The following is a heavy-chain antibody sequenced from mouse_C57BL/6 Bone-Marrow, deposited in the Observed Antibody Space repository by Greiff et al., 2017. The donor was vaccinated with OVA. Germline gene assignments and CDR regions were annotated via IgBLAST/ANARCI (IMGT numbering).Heavy chain of an antibody. CDR2: ISPGSGGT. CDR3: ARNDYGSSYEYYAMDY. Sequence: VQLQQSGAELVRPGTSVKVSCKASGYAFTNYLIAWVQQSPGQGLEWVVVISPGSGGTNYTEKFKGKATLTADKSSSTAYMQLSSLTSEDTAVYFCARNDYGSSYEYYAMDYWGQGTSVTVSS. D-gene: IGHD1-1*01. V-gene: IGHV1-54*01. J-gene: IGHJ4*01. CDR1: GYAFTNYL.